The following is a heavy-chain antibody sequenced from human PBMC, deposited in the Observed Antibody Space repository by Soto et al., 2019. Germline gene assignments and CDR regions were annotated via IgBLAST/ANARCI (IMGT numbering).Heavy chain of an antibody. CDR2: ISDSGDTS. V-gene: IGHV3-23*01. CDR1: GFTFSSYA. J-gene: IGHJ6*02. Sequence: EVQLLESGGGLVQPGGSQGLSCAASGFTFSSYAMSWVRQAPGKGLEWVSDISDSGDTSYYADSVKGRFTISRDNSKNTLYQNMSSLRADDTAVYYCAKWGNDWGYYYYGMNVWGQGTTVTVSS. D-gene: IGHD7-27*01. CDR3: AKWGNDWGYYYYGMNV.